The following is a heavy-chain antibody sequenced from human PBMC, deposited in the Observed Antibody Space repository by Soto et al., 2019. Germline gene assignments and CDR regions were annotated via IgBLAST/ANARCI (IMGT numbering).Heavy chain of an antibody. J-gene: IGHJ4*02. V-gene: IGHV3-48*02. CDR1: GFTFSSYS. CDR2: ISSSSSTR. D-gene: IGHD3-10*01. Sequence: EVQLVESGGGLVQPGGSLRLSCAASGFTFSSYSMNWVRQAPGKGLEWVSYISSSSSTRYYADSVKGRFTISRDNAKNSLYLQMTSLRDEDTAVYYCARRAALWSVDYWGQGTLVTVSS. CDR3: ARRAALWSVDY.